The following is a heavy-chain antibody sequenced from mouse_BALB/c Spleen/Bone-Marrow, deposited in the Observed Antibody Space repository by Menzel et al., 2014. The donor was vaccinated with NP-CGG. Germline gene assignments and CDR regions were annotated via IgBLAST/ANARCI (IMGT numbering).Heavy chain of an antibody. V-gene: IGHV1-54*01. CDR1: AYAFTDYL. CDR2: INPGSGST. D-gene: IGHD2-3*01. J-gene: IGHJ2*01. Sequence: QVQLQQSGAELVRPGTSVKVSCKASAYAFTDYLMEWLKQRPGQGLEWIGVINPGSGSTNYNEKFKDKATLTADKSSSTAYMQLSSLTSDDSAVYFCARYDSYFDYWGQGTILTVSS. CDR3: ARYDSYFDY.